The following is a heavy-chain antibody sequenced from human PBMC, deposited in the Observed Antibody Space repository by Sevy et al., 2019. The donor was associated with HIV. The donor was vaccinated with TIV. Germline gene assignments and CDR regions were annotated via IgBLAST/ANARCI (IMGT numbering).Heavy chain of an antibody. J-gene: IGHJ4*02. D-gene: IGHD3-22*01. CDR2: IYTSETI. Sequence: SETLSLTCNVSGGSVSSEYWSWIRQPAGKGLEWIGRIYTSETINYNPALKSRVTMSIDTSKNQISLKLTSVTAADTAVYYCAREFFYDSTDYYWPVYYFDNWGQGTLVTVSS. CDR3: AREFFYDSTDYYWPVYYFDN. V-gene: IGHV4-4*07. CDR1: GGSVSSEY.